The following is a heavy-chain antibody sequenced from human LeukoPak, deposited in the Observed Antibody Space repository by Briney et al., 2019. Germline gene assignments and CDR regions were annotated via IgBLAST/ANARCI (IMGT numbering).Heavy chain of an antibody. V-gene: IGHV3-49*04. CDR2: IRSKAFGATT. J-gene: IGHJ4*02. D-gene: IGHD6-19*01. CDR3: TRARGGYTSGIDY. Sequence: GRSLRLSCIGSGFNFGDYAMTWVRQAPGKGLEWVGFIRSKAFGATTESVASVKGRSSISRDDSKTIAYLQMNSLKAEDTAIYYCTRARGGYTSGIDYWGQGTLVTVSS. CDR1: GFNFGDYA.